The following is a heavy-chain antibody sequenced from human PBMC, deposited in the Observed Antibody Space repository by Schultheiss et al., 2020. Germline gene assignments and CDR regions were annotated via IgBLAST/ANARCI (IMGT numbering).Heavy chain of an antibody. CDR2: VSNDGSIR. D-gene: IGHD2-2*01. CDR3: ARDILFGGYCSSTSCYGNYYAINV. Sequence: GGSLRLSCAASGFTFSTHAIHWVRQAPGKGLEWVAVVSNDGSIRYYADSVKGRFTISRDNSMNTLYLQMNSLRAEDTAVYYCARDILFGGYCSSTSCYGNYYAINVWCQGTTVTVSS. J-gene: IGHJ6*02. V-gene: IGHV3-30*01. CDR1: GFTFSTHA.